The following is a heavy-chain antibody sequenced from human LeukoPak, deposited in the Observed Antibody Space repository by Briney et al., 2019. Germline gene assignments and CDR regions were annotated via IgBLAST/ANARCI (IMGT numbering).Heavy chain of an antibody. CDR2: ISAYNGNT. CDR1: GYTFTSYG. V-gene: IGHV1-18*01. Sequence: ASVKVSCKASGYTFTSYGISWVRQAPGQGLEGMGWISAYNGNTNYAQKLQGRVTMTTDTSTSTAYMELRSLRSDDTAVYYCARHGHTYDSSGWFDPWGQGTLVTVSS. J-gene: IGHJ5*02. D-gene: IGHD3-22*01. CDR3: ARHGHTYDSSGWFDP.